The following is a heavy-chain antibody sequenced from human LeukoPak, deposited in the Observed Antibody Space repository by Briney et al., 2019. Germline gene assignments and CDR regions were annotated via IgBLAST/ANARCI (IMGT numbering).Heavy chain of an antibody. V-gene: IGHV1-2*04. D-gene: IGHD2-15*01. CDR2: INPNSGGT. CDR3: ARDTGGGSLDY. Sequence: ASVKVSCKASGYTFTGYYMHWVRQAPGRGLEWMGWINPNSGGTNYAQKFQGWVTMTRDTSISTAYMELSRLRSDDTAVYYCARDTGGGSLDYWGQGTLVTVSS. CDR1: GYTFTGYY. J-gene: IGHJ4*02.